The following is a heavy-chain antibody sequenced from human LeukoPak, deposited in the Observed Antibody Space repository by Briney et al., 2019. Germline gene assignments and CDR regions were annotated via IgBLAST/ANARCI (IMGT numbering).Heavy chain of an antibody. V-gene: IGHV1-18*01. CDR2: VSTYNGNT. CDR1: GYTFTTYG. J-gene: IGHJ4*02. CDR3: ARVAVAALYFDS. D-gene: IGHD6-19*01. Sequence: ASVKVSCKASGYTFTTYGIPWVRQAPGQGFEWMGWVSTYNGNTNYPQNLQDRVTMTTDTSTNTAYMELRSLRSDDTAVYFCARVAVAALYFDSWGQGTLVTVSS.